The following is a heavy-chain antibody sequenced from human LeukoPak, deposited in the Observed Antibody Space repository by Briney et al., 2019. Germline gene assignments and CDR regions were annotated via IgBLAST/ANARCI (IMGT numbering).Heavy chain of an antibody. Sequence: PSETLSLTCTVSGGSISSYYWSWLRQPPGKGLEWIGYIYYSGSTNYNPSLKSRVTISVDTSKNQFSLELSSVTAADTAVYYCARAVADAFDIWGQGTMVTVSS. D-gene: IGHD6-19*01. J-gene: IGHJ3*02. V-gene: IGHV4-59*08. CDR1: GGSISSYY. CDR3: ARAVADAFDI. CDR2: IYYSGST.